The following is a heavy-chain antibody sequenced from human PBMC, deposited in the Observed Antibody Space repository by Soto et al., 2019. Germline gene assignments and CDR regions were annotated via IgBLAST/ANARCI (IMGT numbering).Heavy chain of an antibody. CDR3: ARVRGCSDGTCYPFDY. J-gene: IGHJ4*02. D-gene: IGHD2-15*01. CDR2: IYPGDSET. V-gene: IGHV5-51*03. CDR1: GYTFSSYW. Sequence: EVQLVQSGAEVTKPGESLRISCKGSGYTFSSYWIAWVRQMPGKGLEWVGIIYPGDSETRITPSFQGQVSISADKSINTAYLQWSSQWASDTAMYYCARVRGCSDGTCYPFDYWGQGTLVTVSS.